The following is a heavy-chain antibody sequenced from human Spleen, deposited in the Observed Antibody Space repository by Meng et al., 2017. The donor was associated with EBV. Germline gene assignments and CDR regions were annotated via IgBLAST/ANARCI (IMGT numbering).Heavy chain of an antibody. Sequence: QGRPQRLGAGLLKPSETLSLTWACEGGSFSGYCGSWIRQSPGKGLEWIGEINYSGTTKYNPSLKSRVTMSVDTSKNQISLKVRSVTAADTAVYYCAGGDDDSGGYYYLWGQGALVTVSS. CDR1: GGSFSGYC. CDR3: AGGDDDSGGYYYL. CDR2: INYSGTT. D-gene: IGHD3-22*01. V-gene: IGHV4-34*01. J-gene: IGHJ4*02.